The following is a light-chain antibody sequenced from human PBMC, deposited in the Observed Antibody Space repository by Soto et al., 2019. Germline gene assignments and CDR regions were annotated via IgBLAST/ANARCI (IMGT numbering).Light chain of an antibody. CDR2: ETT. J-gene: IGLJ2*01. CDR1: TGTVTTGHA. V-gene: IGLV7-46*01. Sequence: QAVVTQEPSLTVSPGGTVTLTCGSITGTVTTGHAPYWFQQKPGQAPRTLIYETTNRHTWTPARFSGSLLGGKAALTLSGAQPEDEAEYSCLLSYSGARVFGGGTKVTVL. CDR3: LLSYSGARV.